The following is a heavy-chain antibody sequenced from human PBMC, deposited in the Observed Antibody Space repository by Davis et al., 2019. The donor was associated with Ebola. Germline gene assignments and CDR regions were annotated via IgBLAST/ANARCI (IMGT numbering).Heavy chain of an antibody. Sequence: SETLSLTCTVSGYSISSGYYWGWIRQPPGKGLEWIGSIYHIGSTYYNPSLKSRVTISVDTSKNQFSLKLSSVTAADTAVSYCARDSFDYYDTSGYYLWGQGTLVTVSS. J-gene: IGHJ4*02. CDR3: ARDSFDYYDTSGYYL. CDR2: IYHIGST. V-gene: IGHV4-38-2*02. CDR1: GYSISSGYY. D-gene: IGHD3-22*01.